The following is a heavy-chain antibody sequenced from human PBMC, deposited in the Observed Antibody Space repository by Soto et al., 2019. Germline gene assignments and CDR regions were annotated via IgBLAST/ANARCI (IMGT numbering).Heavy chain of an antibody. D-gene: IGHD6-13*01. Sequence: SLRLSCAASGFTFSNYAMGWVRQAPGKGLEWVSTISSTADGTDYADSVKGRFTISRDNSKNTLYLQMNSLRAEDTAVYYCAKAYVAAAVKYYFDYWGQGTLVTVSS. V-gene: IGHV3-23*01. CDR1: GFTFSNYA. J-gene: IGHJ4*02. CDR2: ISSTADGT. CDR3: AKAYVAAAVKYYFDY.